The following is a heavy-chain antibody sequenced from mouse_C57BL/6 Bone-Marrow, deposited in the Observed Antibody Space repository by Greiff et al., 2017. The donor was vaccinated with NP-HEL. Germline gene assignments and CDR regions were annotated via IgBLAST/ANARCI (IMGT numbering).Heavy chain of an antibody. V-gene: IGHV2-5*01. D-gene: IGHD2-3*01. CDR1: GFSLTSYG. CDR2: IWRGGST. Sequence: VQLQQSGPGLVQPSQSLSITCTVSGFSLTSYGVHWVRQSPGKGLEWLGVIWRGGSTDYNAAFMSRLSITKDNSKSQVFFKMNSLQADDTAIYYCAKKGDDGYDYYAMDYWGQGTSVTVSS. J-gene: IGHJ4*01. CDR3: AKKGDDGYDYYAMDY.